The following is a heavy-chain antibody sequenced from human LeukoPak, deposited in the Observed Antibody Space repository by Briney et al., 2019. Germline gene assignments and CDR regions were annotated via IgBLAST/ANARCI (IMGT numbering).Heavy chain of an antibody. J-gene: IGHJ4*02. CDR3: ARAPMGGSGWYRGENYFDY. D-gene: IGHD6-19*01. Sequence: GGSLRLSCATSGFTLSDYYMNWVRQAPGKGLEWVGRTRNKANSYITDYAASVKGRFTISRDDSKKSLYLQMNSLKTEDTAVYYCARAPMGGSGWYRGENYFDYWGQGTLVTVSS. V-gene: IGHV3-72*01. CDR2: TRNKANSYIT. CDR1: GFTLSDYY.